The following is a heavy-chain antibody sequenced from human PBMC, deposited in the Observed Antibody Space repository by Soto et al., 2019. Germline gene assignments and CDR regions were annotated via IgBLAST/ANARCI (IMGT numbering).Heavy chain of an antibody. CDR2: IYHSGST. J-gene: IGHJ4*02. Sequence: SETLSVTCTVSGGSISSPRYYWGWLRQPPGKGLEWIGYIYHSGSTYYNPSLKSRVTISVDRSKNQFSLKLSSVTAADTAVYYCARDHWSGPIDYWGQGTLVTVSS. CDR3: ARDHWSGPIDY. D-gene: IGHD2-8*02. CDR1: GGSISSPRYY. V-gene: IGHV4-30-2*01.